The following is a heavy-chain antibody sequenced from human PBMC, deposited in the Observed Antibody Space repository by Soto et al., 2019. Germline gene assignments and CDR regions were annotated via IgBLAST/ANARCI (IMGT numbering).Heavy chain of an antibody. J-gene: IGHJ3*02. CDR3: AKDMLEQQLVSSCAFDI. Sequence: GGSVRLSCAASGFTFSSYAMSWVRQAPGKGLEWVSAISGSGGSTYYADSVKGRFTISRDNSKNTLYLQMNSLRAEDTAVYYCAKDMLEQQLVSSCAFDIWGQGTMVTVSS. D-gene: IGHD6-13*01. CDR1: GFTFSSYA. V-gene: IGHV3-23*01. CDR2: ISGSGGST.